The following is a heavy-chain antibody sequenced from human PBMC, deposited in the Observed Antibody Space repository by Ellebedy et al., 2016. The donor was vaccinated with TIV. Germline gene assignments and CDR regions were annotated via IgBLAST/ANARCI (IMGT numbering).Heavy chain of an antibody. D-gene: IGHD4-17*01. Sequence: AASVKVSCKASGGTFSSYAISWLRQASGQGLEWMGGIIPLFGSATYAQKFQGRVTITADKSTSTAYMELSNLKSVDTAVYYCARDGTTLTTLHYFYYGMYVWGQGTTVTVSS. CDR3: ARDGTTLTTLHYFYYGMYV. V-gene: IGHV1-69*06. CDR2: IIPLFGSA. J-gene: IGHJ6*02. CDR1: GGTFSSYA.